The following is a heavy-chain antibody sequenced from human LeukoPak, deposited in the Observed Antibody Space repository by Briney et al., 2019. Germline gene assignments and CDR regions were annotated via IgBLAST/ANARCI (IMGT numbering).Heavy chain of an antibody. Sequence: EASVKVSCKASGGTFSNYDISWVRQAPGQGLEWMGGIIPLFGTANYAHKFQGRVTITRNTSISTAYMELSSLRSEDTAVCYCARVLSRAMVYAANDAFDIWGQGTMVTVSS. CDR2: IIPLFGTA. D-gene: IGHD2-8*01. J-gene: IGHJ3*02. CDR1: GGTFSNYD. CDR3: ARVLSRAMVYAANDAFDI. V-gene: IGHV1-69*05.